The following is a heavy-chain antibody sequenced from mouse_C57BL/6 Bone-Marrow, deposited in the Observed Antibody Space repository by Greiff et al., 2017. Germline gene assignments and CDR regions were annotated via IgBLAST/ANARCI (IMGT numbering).Heavy chain of an antibody. D-gene: IGHD2-4*01. J-gene: IGHJ3*01. CDR2: IDPENGDT. CDR1: GFNIKDDY. CDR3: TTSYDYDVAWFAY. Sequence: VQLQQSGAELVRPGASVKLSCTASGFNIKDDYMHWVKQRPEQGLEWIGWIDPENGDTEYASKFQGKATITADTSSNTAYLQLSSLTSEDTAVYYCTTSYDYDVAWFAYWGQGTLVTVSA. V-gene: IGHV14-4*01.